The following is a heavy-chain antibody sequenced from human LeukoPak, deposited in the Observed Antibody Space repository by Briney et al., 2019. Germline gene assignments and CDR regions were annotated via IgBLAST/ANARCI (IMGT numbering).Heavy chain of an antibody. CDR1: GGSISSYY. Sequence: SETLSLTCTVSGGSISSYYWSWIRQPPGKGLEWIGYIYYSGSTNYNPSLKSRVTISVDTSKNQFSLKLSSVTAADTAVYYCARRFTDDYGGLNWFDPWGQGTLVTVSP. CDR3: ARRFTDDYGGLNWFDP. V-gene: IGHV4-59*01. D-gene: IGHD4-23*01. J-gene: IGHJ5*02. CDR2: IYYSGST.